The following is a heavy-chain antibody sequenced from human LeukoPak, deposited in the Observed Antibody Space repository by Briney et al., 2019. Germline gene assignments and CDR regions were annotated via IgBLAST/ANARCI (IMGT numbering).Heavy chain of an antibody. Sequence: SETLSLTCTVSGGSISSSSYYWGWIRQPPGKGLEWIGSIYYSGSTYYNPSLESRVTISVDTSKNQFSLKLSSVTAADTAIYLCARRGYYYDSPYFQHWGQGTLVTVSS. CDR1: GGSISSSSYY. J-gene: IGHJ1*01. CDR3: ARRGYYYDSPYFQH. V-gene: IGHV4-39*01. CDR2: IYYSGST. D-gene: IGHD3-22*01.